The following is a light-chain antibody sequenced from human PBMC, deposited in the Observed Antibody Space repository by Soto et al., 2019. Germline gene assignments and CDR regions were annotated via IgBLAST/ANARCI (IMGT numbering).Light chain of an antibody. CDR1: QSISGNY. CDR2: GAS. CDR3: QQYVIPVT. V-gene: IGKV3-20*01. Sequence: EIVLTQCPGTLSLSPGERATLSCRDSQSISGNYLAWSQQKPGQAPRLLIYGASNRATGIPERLGGSGSGKDFTLTISRLEPQDSAMDYYQQYVIPVTFGQGTRLEIK. J-gene: IGKJ5*01.